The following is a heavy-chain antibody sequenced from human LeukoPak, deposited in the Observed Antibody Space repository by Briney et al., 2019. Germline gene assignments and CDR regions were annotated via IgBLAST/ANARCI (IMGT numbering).Heavy chain of an antibody. D-gene: IGHD6-6*01. CDR3: ARGRQQLANYFDY. CDR2: INHSGST. CDR1: GGSFSGYY. J-gene: IGHJ4*02. Sequence: SETLSLTCAAYGGSFSGYYWSWIRQPPGKGLEWIGEINHSGSTNYNPSLKSRVTIPVDTSKNQFSLKLSSVTAADTAVYYCARGRQQLANYFDYWGQGTLVTVSS. V-gene: IGHV4-34*01.